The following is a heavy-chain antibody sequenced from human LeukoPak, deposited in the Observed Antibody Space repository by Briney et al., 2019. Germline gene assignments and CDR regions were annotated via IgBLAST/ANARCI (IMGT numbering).Heavy chain of an antibody. CDR2: MNPNSGNT. V-gene: IGHV1-8*01. J-gene: IGHJ3*02. D-gene: IGHD3-22*01. Sequence: ASVKVSCKASGYTFTSYEINWVRQATGQGLEWMGWMNPNSGNTGYAQKVQGRVTMTRNTSISTAYMELSSLRSEDTAVYYCAREGVYYYDAFDIWGQGTMVTVSS. CDR3: AREGVYYYDAFDI. CDR1: GYTFTSYE.